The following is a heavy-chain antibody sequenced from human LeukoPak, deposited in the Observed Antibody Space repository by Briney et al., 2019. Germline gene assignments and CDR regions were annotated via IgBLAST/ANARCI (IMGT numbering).Heavy chain of an antibody. Sequence: SETLSLTCAVSGGSISSGGYSWSWIRQPPGKGLEWIGYIYHSGSTYYNPSLKSRVTISVDRSKNQFSLKLSSVTAADTAVYYCASSLYYYYYGMDVWGQGTTVTVSS. V-gene: IGHV4-30-2*01. CDR3: ASSLYYYYYGMDV. CDR1: GGSISSGGYS. J-gene: IGHJ6*02. CDR2: IYHSGST.